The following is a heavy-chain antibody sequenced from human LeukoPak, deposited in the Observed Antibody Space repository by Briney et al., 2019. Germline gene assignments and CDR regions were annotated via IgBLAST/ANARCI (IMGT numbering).Heavy chain of an antibody. J-gene: IGHJ4*02. CDR3: ARAEIYYYGSGSPDL. Sequence: GGSLRLSCAASGLTFSRSWMHWVRQAPGKGLVWVSRINSDGSSTNYADSVKGRFTISRDNAKNTLYLQMNSLRAEDTAVYYCARAEIYYYGSGSPDLWGQGTLVTVSS. CDR1: GLTFSRSW. D-gene: IGHD3-10*01. V-gene: IGHV3-74*01. CDR2: INSDGSST.